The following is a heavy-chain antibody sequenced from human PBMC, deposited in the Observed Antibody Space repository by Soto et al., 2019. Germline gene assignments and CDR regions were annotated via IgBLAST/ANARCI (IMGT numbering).Heavy chain of an antibody. CDR2: ISHSGST. V-gene: IGHV4-59*01. J-gene: IGHJ4*02. D-gene: IGHD3-10*01. CDR1: GGSISSYY. CDR3: ARSSSGSYYQQD. Sequence: SLTCTVSGGSISSYYWSWIRQPPGKGLECIGYISHSGSTNYNPSLKSRVSILIDTSKNQFSLKLNSVTAADTAVYYCARSSSGSYYQQDWGQGALVTVSS.